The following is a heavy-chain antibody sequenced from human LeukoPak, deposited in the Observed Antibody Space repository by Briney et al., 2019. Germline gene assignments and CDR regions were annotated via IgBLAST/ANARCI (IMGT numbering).Heavy chain of an antibody. V-gene: IGHV3-21*01. CDR1: GFTFSSYS. D-gene: IGHD3-22*01. CDR3: ARDGNYYDSSGYYYFDY. CDR2: ISSSSSYI. J-gene: IGHJ4*02. Sequence: GGSLRLSCAASGFTFSSYSMNWVRQAPVKGLEWVSSISSSSSYISYADSVKGRFTISRDNAKNSLYLQMNSLRAEDTAVYYCARDGNYYDSSGYYYFDYWGQGTLVTASS.